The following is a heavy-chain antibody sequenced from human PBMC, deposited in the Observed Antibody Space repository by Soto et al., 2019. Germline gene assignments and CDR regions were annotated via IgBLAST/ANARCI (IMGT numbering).Heavy chain of an antibody. CDR2: IYTAGGT. V-gene: IGHV3-53*01. D-gene: IGHD2-2*01. J-gene: IGHJ5*02. CDR3: ARALPVAKGGFDP. CDR1: GFTVSNTY. Sequence: GGSLRLSCAASGFTVSNTYMTWVRQPPGKGLECVSVIYTAGGTNYADSVKGRFIISRDNSKNTLYLQMNSLGAEDTAVDYCARALPVAKGGFDPWGQGTLVTVSS.